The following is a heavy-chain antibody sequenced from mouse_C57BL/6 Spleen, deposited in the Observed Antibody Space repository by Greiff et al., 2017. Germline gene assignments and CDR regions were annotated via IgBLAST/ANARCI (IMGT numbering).Heavy chain of an antibody. CDR3: AREGPTVVATPAYFDY. J-gene: IGHJ2*01. CDR2: IYPGSGST. CDR1: GYTFTSYW. Sequence: QVQLQQSGAELVKPGASVKMSCKASGYTFTSYWITWVKQRPGQGLEWIGDIYPGSGSTNYNEKFKSKATLTVDTSSSTAYMQLSSLTSEDSAVYYCAREGPTVVATPAYFDYWGQGTTLTVSS. V-gene: IGHV1-55*01. D-gene: IGHD1-1*01.